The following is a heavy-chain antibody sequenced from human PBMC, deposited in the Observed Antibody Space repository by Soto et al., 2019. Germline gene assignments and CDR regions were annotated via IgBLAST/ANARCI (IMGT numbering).Heavy chain of an antibody. CDR1: GFTFSSYP. CDR3: VRAKGYCSGGSCYSDYYYGMDV. J-gene: IGHJ6*02. V-gene: IGHV3-64D*06. CDR2: ISSNGGGT. Sequence: GGSLRLSCSASGFTFSSYPMHCVRQAPGQGLEYVSAISSNGGGTYYADSVKGRFTISRDNAKNTLYLQMTSLRAEDTAVYYCVRAKGYCSGGSCYSDYYYGMDVWGQGT. D-gene: IGHD2-15*01.